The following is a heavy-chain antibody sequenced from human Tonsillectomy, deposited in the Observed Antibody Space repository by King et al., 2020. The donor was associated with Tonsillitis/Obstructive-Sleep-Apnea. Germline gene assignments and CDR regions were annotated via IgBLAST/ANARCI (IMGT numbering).Heavy chain of an antibody. CDR2: IYWDDDK. V-gene: IGHV2-5*02. CDR3: VHKLNDYGGNSYYYYMDV. Sequence: ITLKESGPTLVKPTQTLTLTCTFSGFSLSTSGVGVGWIRQPPGKALEWLALIYWDDDKRYSPSLKSRLTITKDTSKNQVVLTLTNMDPVDTATYYCVHKLNDYGGNSYYYYMDVWGKGTTVPVSS. J-gene: IGHJ6*03. CDR1: GFSLSTSGVG. D-gene: IGHD4-23*01.